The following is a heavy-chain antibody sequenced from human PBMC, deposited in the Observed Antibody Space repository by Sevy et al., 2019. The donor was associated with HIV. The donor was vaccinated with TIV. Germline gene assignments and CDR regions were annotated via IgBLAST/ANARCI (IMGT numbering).Heavy chain of an antibody. Sequence: SETLSLTSSVSGGSIATFGSFWGWIRQPPGKGLEWIGDISYRGATNYNPSLKSRATISVDTSKSQLSLKLTSLTPADTAVYYCARIYDHWGQGVLVTVSS. V-gene: IGHV4-39*01. CDR2: ISYRGAT. CDR1: GGSIATFGSF. J-gene: IGHJ5*02. CDR3: ARIYDH.